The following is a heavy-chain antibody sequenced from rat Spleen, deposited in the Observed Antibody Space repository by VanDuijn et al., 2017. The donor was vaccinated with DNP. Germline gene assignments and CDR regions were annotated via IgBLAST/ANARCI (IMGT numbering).Heavy chain of an antibody. J-gene: IGHJ2*01. CDR2: VSPSGGRT. Sequence: EVQLVESGGGLVQPGRSLKVSCAVSGFTFSNYDMAWVRQAPTKGLEWVAAVSPSGGRTYYRDSVKGRFTVSRDDAKNTLYLQMNSLKSEDTATYYCAKNSGYYFDYWGQGVMVTVSS. CDR3: AKNSGYYFDY. CDR1: GFTFSNYD. D-gene: IGHD4-3*01. V-gene: IGHV5S13*01.